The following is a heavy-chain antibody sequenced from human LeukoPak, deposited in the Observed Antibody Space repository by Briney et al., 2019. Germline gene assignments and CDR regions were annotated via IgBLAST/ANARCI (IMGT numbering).Heavy chain of an antibody. Sequence: SETLSLTCTVSSDSISSSYWSWIRQPPGKGLEWIGYIYYSGSTNYNPSLKSRVTISVDTSKNQFSLKLSSVTAADTAVYYCARATSGSYSQTDYWGQGTLVTVSS. J-gene: IGHJ4*02. V-gene: IGHV4-59*01. CDR1: SDSISSSY. D-gene: IGHD1-26*01. CDR2: IYYSGST. CDR3: ARATSGSYSQTDY.